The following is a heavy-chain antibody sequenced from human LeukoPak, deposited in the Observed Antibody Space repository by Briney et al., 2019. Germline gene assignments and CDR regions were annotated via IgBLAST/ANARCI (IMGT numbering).Heavy chain of an antibody. J-gene: IGHJ4*02. CDR2: INSGGSST. CDR1: GFSFSNHW. Sequence: GGSLRLPCAASGFSFSNHWMHWVRQVPGKGLVWVSRINSGGSSTTYADSVKGRFTISRDNAKNTLYLQMNSLRDEDTAVYYCTRDVSQSSSWYGEFDYWGQGTQVTVSS. CDR3: TRDVSQSSSWYGEFDY. V-gene: IGHV3-74*03. D-gene: IGHD6-13*01.